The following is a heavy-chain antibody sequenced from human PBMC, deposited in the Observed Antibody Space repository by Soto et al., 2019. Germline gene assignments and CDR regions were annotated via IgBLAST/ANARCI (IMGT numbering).Heavy chain of an antibody. J-gene: IGHJ4*02. CDR1: GFSLSNARMG. V-gene: IGHV2-26*01. CDR2: IFSNDEK. Sequence: SGPTLVNPTETLTLTCTVSGFSLSNARMGVSWIRQPPGKALEWLAHIFSNDEKSYSTSLKSRLTISKDTSKSQVVLTMTNMDPVDTATYYCARIRGGRGYSYYPYYFDYWGQGTLVAVSS. CDR3: ARIRGGRGYSYYPYYFDY. D-gene: IGHD5-18*01.